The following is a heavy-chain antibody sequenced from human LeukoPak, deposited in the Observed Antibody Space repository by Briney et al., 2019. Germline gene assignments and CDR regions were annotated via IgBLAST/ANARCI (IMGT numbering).Heavy chain of an antibody. V-gene: IGHV4-31*03. CDR1: GGSISSGGYS. J-gene: IGHJ4*02. D-gene: IGHD3-10*01. CDR3: ARAGSRGGIFDY. CDR2: IYYSGST. Sequence: SETLSLTCTVSGGSISSGGYSWSWIRQHPGKGLEWIGYIYYSGSTYYNPSLKSRVTISVDTSKNQFSLKLSSVTAADTAVYYCARAGSRGGIFDYWGQGTLVTVSS.